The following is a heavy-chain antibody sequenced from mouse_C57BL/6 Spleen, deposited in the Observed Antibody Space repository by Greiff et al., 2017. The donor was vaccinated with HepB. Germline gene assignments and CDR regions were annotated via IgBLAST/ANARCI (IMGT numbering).Heavy chain of an antibody. J-gene: IGHJ4*01. CDR2: IDPSDSET. Sequence: VQLQQPGAELVRPGSSVKLSCKASGYTFTSYWMHWVKQRPIQGLEWIGNIDPSDSETHYNQKFKDKATLTVDKSSSTAYMQLSSLTSEDSAVYYCAREGKIYDGYSHAMDYWGQGTSVTVSS. CDR3: AREGKIYDGYSHAMDY. D-gene: IGHD2-3*01. CDR1: GYTFTSYW. V-gene: IGHV1-52*01.